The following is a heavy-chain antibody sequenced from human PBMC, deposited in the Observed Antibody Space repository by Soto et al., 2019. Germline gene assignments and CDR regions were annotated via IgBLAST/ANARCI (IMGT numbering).Heavy chain of an antibody. Sequence: PSETLSFTCAVYGGSFSGYYWSWIRQPPGKGLEWIGEINHSGSTNYNPSLKSRVTISVDTSKNQFSLKLSSVTAADTAVYYCARSIAAAGTGWFDPWGQGTLVTVSS. J-gene: IGHJ5*02. D-gene: IGHD6-13*01. CDR2: INHSGST. CDR3: ARSIAAAGTGWFDP. CDR1: GGSFSGYY. V-gene: IGHV4-34*01.